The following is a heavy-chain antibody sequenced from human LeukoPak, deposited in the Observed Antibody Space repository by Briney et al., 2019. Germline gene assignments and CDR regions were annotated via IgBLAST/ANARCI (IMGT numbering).Heavy chain of an antibody. Sequence: GGSLRLSCAASGFIFNNYWMTWVRQTPGKGLEVVANLNRDGSVKNYIDSVRGRFTISRDNADYSLDLQMNSLRAEDTAVYYYARDPGFSSFDYWGQGALVIVSS. J-gene: IGHJ4*02. D-gene: IGHD6-13*01. V-gene: IGHV3-7*01. CDR3: ARDPGFSSFDY. CDR2: LNRDGSVK. CDR1: GFIFNNYW.